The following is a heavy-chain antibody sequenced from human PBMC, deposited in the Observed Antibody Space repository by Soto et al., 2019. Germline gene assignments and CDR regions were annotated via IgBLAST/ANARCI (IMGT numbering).Heavy chain of an antibody. CDR3: LRGVNVLMVHEDYYYYMDV. CDR1: GYTFTSYG. CDR2: ISAYNGNT. J-gene: IGHJ6*03. V-gene: IGHV1-18*01. Sequence: ASVKVSCKASGYTFTSYGISWVRQAPGQGLEWMGWISAYNGNTNYAQKLQGRVTMTTDTSTSTAYMELRSLRSDDTAVYYCLRGVNVLMVHEDYYYYMDVWGKGTTVTVSS. D-gene: IGHD2-8*01.